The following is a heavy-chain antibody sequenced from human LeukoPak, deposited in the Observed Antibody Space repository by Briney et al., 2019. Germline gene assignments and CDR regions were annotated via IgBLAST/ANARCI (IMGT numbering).Heavy chain of an antibody. CDR3: ARGLYSSSP. D-gene: IGHD6-6*01. CDR1: GFTFSSYA. CDR2: ISGSGFT. J-gene: IGHJ4*02. Sequence: GGSLRLSCAATGFTFSSYAMSWVRQAPGKGLEWVSAISGSGFTYYADSVKGRFTIPRDNSKNTLYLQMNSLRAEDTAVYYCARGLYSSSPRGQGTLVTVSS. V-gene: IGHV3-23*01.